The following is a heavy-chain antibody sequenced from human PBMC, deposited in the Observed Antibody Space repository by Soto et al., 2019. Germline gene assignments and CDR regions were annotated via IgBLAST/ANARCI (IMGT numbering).Heavy chain of an antibody. Sequence: SETLSLTCTVSGGSVSSGSYYWSWIRQPPGKGLEWIGYIYYSGSTNYNPSLKSRVTISVDTSKNQFSLKLSSVTAADTAVYYCARENSLGYPDYYFDYWGQGTLVTVYS. D-gene: IGHD6-13*01. V-gene: IGHV4-61*01. CDR3: ARENSLGYPDYYFDY. J-gene: IGHJ4*02. CDR1: GGSVSSGSYY. CDR2: IYYSGST.